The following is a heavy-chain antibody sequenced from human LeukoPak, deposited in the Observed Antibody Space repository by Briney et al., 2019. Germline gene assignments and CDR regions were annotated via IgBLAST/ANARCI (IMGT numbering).Heavy chain of an antibody. CDR2: ISPNSGDT. V-gene: IGHV1-2*02. D-gene: IGHD6-13*01. CDR3: ARARQGAGTYAFDI. J-gene: IGHJ3*02. CDR1: GYTFTGHY. Sequence: ASVKVSCKASGYTFTGHYMQWVRPAPGQGLEWMGWISPNSGDTLHAQKFQGRVTMARDTSINTAYMELSNLRSDDTAVYYCARARQGAGTYAFDIWGQGTMVTVSS.